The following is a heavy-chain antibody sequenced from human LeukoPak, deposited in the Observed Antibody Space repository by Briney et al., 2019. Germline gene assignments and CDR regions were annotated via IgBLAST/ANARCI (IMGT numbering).Heavy chain of an antibody. D-gene: IGHD3-10*01. CDR2: INPENGNT. CDR3: ARELPFDY. Sequence: ASVKVSCKASGGTFSSYAITWVRQAPGQGLEWVGWINPENGNTNYAGTFQGRVTMTTDTSTNTAYMELRSLRSDDTAVYYCARELPFDYWGQGTLVTVSS. V-gene: IGHV1-18*01. CDR1: GGTFSSYA. J-gene: IGHJ4*02.